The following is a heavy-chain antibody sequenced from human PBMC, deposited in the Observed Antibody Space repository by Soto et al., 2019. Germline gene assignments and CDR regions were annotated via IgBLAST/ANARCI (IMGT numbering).Heavy chain of an antibody. CDR2: INHVGTT. J-gene: IGHJ5*02. V-gene: IGHV4-34*01. CDR1: GGSFSGYY. Sequence: QLQLQQWGPGLLKPSETLSLPCAVYGGSFSGYYWSWIRQPPGKGLEGIGEINHVGTTNSTPSLKGRVTISVDTSKNQFSLKLSSVTAADTAVYYCARGLAMVRGVIYNWFDPWGQGTLVTVSS. CDR3: ARGLAMVRGVIYNWFDP. D-gene: IGHD3-10*01.